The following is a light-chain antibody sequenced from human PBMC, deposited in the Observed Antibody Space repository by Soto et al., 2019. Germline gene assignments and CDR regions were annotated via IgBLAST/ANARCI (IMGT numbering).Light chain of an antibody. CDR1: SSDVGGYNY. V-gene: IGLV2-14*01. J-gene: IGLJ3*02. Sequence: QSVLTQPASVSGSPGQSITLSCTGTSSDVGGYNYVSWYQQHPGKAPKLMIYDVSDRPSGVSNRFSGSKSGNTASLTISGLQAEDEADYYCSSYTSSSRVFGGGTQLTVL. CDR2: DVS. CDR3: SSYTSSSRV.